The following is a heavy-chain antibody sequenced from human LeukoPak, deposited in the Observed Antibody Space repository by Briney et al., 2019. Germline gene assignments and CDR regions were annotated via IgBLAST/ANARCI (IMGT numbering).Heavy chain of an antibody. CDR1: GFTFSSYT. CDR3: VIVRGYFDSSGTDY. Sequence: LAGGSLRLSCSASGFTFSSYTVHWVRQAPGMGLEFVSAITSTGGNTYYADSVTGRFTLSRDNSKNTLYLQMSSLRAEDTAVYYCVIVRGYFDSSGTDYWGQGTLVTVSS. D-gene: IGHD3-9*01. V-gene: IGHV3-64D*06. CDR2: ITSTGGNT. J-gene: IGHJ4*02.